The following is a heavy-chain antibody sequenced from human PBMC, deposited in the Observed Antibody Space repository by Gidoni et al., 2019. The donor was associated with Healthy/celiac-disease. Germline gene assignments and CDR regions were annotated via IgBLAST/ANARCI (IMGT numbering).Heavy chain of an antibody. D-gene: IGHD2-2*01. CDR2: INHSGST. V-gene: IGHV4-34*02. CDR3: ARGGVPTAVNN. J-gene: IGHJ4*02. Sequence: QVQLQQWGAGLLKPSETLSLTCAVYGGSFSGYYWSWIRQPPGKGLEWVGEINHSGSTNYNPSLKSRVTISVDTSKNQFSLKLSSVTAADTAVYYCARGGVPTAVNNWGQGTLVSVSS. CDR1: GGSFSGYY.